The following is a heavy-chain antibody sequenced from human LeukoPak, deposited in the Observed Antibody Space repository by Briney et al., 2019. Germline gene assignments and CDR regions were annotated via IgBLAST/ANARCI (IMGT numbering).Heavy chain of an antibody. CDR1: GGSISSYY. CDR3: ARFTANYRPFDY. V-gene: IGHV4-59*01. D-gene: IGHD4/OR15-4a*01. J-gene: IGHJ4*02. CDR2: IFYFGST. Sequence: SETLSLTCTVSGGSISSYYWSWIRQPPGKGLEWIGFIFYFGSTNYNPSLRSRVTISINTSKNQFSLKLSSVTAADTAVYYCARFTANYRPFDYWGQGTLVTVSS.